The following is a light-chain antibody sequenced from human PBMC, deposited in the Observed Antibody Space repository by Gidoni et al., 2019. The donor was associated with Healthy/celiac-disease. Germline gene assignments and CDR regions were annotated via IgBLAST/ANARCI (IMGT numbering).Light chain of an antibody. Sequence: EIVMMQSPATLSVSPGERATLSCRASQSVSSNLAWYQQKPGQAPRLLIYGASTRATGIPARFSGSGSGTEFTLTISSLQSEDFAVYYCQQYNNWPMLTFXQXTKLEIK. CDR3: QQYNNWPMLT. CDR1: QSVSSN. J-gene: IGKJ2*01. V-gene: IGKV3-15*01. CDR2: GAS.